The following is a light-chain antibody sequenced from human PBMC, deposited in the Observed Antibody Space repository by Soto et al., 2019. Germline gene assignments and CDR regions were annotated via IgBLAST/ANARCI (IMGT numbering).Light chain of an antibody. CDR2: AAS. Sequence: DIQLIQSPATLSASVGDRITITCRASENIFKFLAWYQQRSGSAPNLLIYAASDLESGVPSRFSGSGSGTECTLTIYNMQPEDFSTYYSNHYNTQSITFGGGTKVDFK. J-gene: IGKJ4*01. CDR1: ENIFKF. V-gene: IGKV1-5*01. CDR3: NHYNTQSIT.